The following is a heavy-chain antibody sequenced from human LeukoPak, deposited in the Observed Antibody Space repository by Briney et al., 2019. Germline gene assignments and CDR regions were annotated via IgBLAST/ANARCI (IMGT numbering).Heavy chain of an antibody. D-gene: IGHD7-27*01. CDR2: ISGSGDTK. V-gene: IGHV3-11*01. CDR3: ARAWGSADY. CDR1: GFIFSDYY. Sequence: PGGFLRLSYAASGFIFSDYYMSWIRQAPGKGLEWVSYISGSGDTKYYADSVKGRFTISRDNAKNSLYLQMNSLRAEDTAVYYCARAWGSADYWGQGTLVTVSS. J-gene: IGHJ4*02.